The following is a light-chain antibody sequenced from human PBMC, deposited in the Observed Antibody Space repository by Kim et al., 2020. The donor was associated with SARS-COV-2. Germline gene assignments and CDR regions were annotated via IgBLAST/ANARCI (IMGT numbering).Light chain of an antibody. CDR3: SAWDDSLKGRV. J-gene: IGLJ3*02. Sequence: GQRVNISCSGSSSNVGSYSVNWYQQIPGTAPRLLMYSDNQRPSGVPDRFSGSKSGTSASLAISGLQSEDEADYYCSAWDDSLKGRVFGGGTQLTVL. CDR2: SDN. CDR1: SSNVGSYS. V-gene: IGLV1-44*01.